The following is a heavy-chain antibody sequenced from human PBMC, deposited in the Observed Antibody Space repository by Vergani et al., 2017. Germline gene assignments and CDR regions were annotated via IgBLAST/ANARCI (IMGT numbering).Heavy chain of an antibody. Sequence: EVQLLESGGGLVQPGGSLRLSCAASGFTFRSYAMSWVRQAPGKGLEWVSVISGSGGSTYYADSVKGRFTISRENSKNTLYLQMNSLRAEDTAVYYCAKDVDYCSGGSCYSEGVDYWGQGTLVTVSS. CDR1: GFTFRSYA. CDR3: AKDVDYCSGGSCYSEGVDY. V-gene: IGHV3-23*01. J-gene: IGHJ4*02. D-gene: IGHD2-15*01. CDR2: ISGSGGST.